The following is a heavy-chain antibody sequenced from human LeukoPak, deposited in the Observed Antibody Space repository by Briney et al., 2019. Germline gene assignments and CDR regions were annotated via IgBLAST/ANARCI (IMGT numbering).Heavy chain of an antibody. D-gene: IGHD6-19*01. V-gene: IGHV3-7*01. Sequence: GGSLRLSCAASGFTFSSYGMHWVRQAPGKGLEWVANIKQDGSEKYYVDSVKGRFTISRDNAKNSLYLQMNSLRAEDTAVYYCARTLSIAVVGLDYWGQGTLVTVSS. CDR2: IKQDGSEK. CDR1: GFTFSSYG. J-gene: IGHJ4*02. CDR3: ARTLSIAVVGLDY.